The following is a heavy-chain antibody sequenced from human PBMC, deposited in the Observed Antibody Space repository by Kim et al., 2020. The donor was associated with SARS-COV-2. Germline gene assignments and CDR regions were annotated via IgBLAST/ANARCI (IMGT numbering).Heavy chain of an antibody. CDR3: ARDAYFYDVSGYY. J-gene: IGHJ4*02. CDR1: GFTFSSFS. Sequence: GGSLRLSCAATGFTFSSFSMNWVRQAPGKGLEWVASISSMSNYIYYADSVKGRFTISRDNAENSLFLEMNSLRAEDTAVYYCARDAYFYDVSGYYWGQGT. V-gene: IGHV3-21*01. D-gene: IGHD3-22*01. CDR2: ISSMSNYI.